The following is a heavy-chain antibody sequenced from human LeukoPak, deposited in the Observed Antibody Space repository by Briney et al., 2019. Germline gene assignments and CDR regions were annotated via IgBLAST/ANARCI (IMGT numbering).Heavy chain of an antibody. V-gene: IGHV1-69*13. CDR2: IIPIFGTA. CDR1: DYTFTSYG. Sequence: SVKVSCKASDYTFTSYGISWVRQAPGQGLEWMGGIIPIFGTANYAQKFQGRVTITADESTSTAYMELSSLRSEDTAVYYCARAYSSGWYTRYYYYGMDVWGQGTTVTVSS. CDR3: ARAYSSGWYTRYYYYGMDV. J-gene: IGHJ6*02. D-gene: IGHD6-19*01.